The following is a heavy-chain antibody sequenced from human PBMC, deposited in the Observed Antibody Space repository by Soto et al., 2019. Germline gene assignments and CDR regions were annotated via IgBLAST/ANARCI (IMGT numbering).Heavy chain of an antibody. CDR1: GFTFSSYG. CDR3: ARDLGEMATISSTYDY. V-gene: IGHV3-33*01. D-gene: IGHD3-10*01. Sequence: QVQLVESGGGVVQPGRSLRLSCAASGFTFSSYGMHWVRQAPGKGLEWVAVIWYDGSNKYYADSVKGRFTISRDNSKNTLYLQMNSLIAEDTAVYYCARDLGEMATISSTYDYWGQGTLVTVSS. CDR2: IWYDGSNK. J-gene: IGHJ4*02.